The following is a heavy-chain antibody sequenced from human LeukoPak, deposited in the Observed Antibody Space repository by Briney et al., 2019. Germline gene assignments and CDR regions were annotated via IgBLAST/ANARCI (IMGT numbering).Heavy chain of an antibody. D-gene: IGHD3-10*01. J-gene: IGHJ5*02. CDR1: GYTFTSYG. Sequence: ASVKVSCKASGYTFTSYGISWVRQAPGQGLEWMGWINPNSGGTNYAQKFQGRVTMTRDTSISTAYMELSRLRSDDTAVYYCAREGRSMVRGVISRWFDPWGQGTLVTVSS. V-gene: IGHV1-2*02. CDR2: INPNSGGT. CDR3: AREGRSMVRGVISRWFDP.